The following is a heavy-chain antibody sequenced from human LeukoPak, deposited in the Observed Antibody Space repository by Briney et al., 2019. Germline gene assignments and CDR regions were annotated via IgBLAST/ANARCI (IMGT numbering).Heavy chain of an antibody. CDR2: IYTSGST. D-gene: IGHD4-23*01. J-gene: IGHJ3*02. CDR1: DGSISGYY. CDR3: ARGPQDYGGHSDYNDGFDI. V-gene: IGHV4-4*07. Sequence: SETLSLTCTVPDGSISGYYGSWIRQPAGKGLEWIGRIYTSGSTNYNPSLKSRVTMSVDTSKNHFSLKLSSVTAADTAVYYCARGPQDYGGHSDYNDGFDIWGQGTMVTVSS.